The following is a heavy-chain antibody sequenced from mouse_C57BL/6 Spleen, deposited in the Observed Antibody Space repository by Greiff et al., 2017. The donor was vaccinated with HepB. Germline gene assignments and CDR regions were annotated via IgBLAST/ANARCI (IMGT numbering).Heavy chain of an antibody. V-gene: IGHV2-2*01. CDR3: ARTTTVVANWYFDV. D-gene: IGHD1-1*01. CDR1: GFSLTSYG. Sequence: VHLVESGPGLVQPSQSLSITCTVSGFSLTSYGVHWVRQSPGKGLEWLGVIWSGGSTDYNAAFISRLSISKDNSKSQVFFKMNSLQADDTAIYYCARTTTVVANWYFDVWGTGTTVTVSS. CDR2: IWSGGST. J-gene: IGHJ1*03.